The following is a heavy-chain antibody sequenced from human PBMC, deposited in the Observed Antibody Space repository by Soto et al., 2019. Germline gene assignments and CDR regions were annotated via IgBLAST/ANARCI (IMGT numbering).Heavy chain of an antibody. V-gene: IGHV3-33*01. CDR3: ARDLGDVLVPAAMDYYGMDV. J-gene: IGHJ6*02. CDR2: IWYDGSNK. D-gene: IGHD2-2*01. Sequence: GGSLRLSCAASGFTFSSYGMHWVRQAPGKGLEWVAVIWYDGSNKYYADSVKGRFTISRDNSKNTLYLQMNSLRAEDTAVYYCARDLGDVLVPAAMDYYGMDVWGQGTTVTVSS. CDR1: GFTFSSYG.